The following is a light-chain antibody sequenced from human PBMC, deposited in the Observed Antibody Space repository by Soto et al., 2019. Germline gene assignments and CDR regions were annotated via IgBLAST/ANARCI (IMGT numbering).Light chain of an antibody. J-gene: IGLJ1*01. CDR3: AAWDDSRSAYV. CDR2: RNN. V-gene: IGLV1-44*01. CDR1: SSNVGSNS. Sequence: QAVLTQPPSASGAPGQRVIVSCSGGSSNVGSNSVNWYQHLPGSAPKLLIFRNNQRPSGVPDRLSGSKSGTSASLAIGGLQSDDEADYYCAAWDDSRSAYVFGSGTKLTVL.